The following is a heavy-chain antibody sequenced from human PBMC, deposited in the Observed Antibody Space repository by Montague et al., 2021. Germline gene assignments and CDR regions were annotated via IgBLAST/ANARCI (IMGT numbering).Heavy chain of an antibody. CDR3: AREVAADSGSNSVDY. CDR1: VFTFSAYA. CDR2: IWYDGSNK. V-gene: IGHV3-33*01. Sequence: SLRLSCAASVFTFSAYAMHWVRQAPGKGLEWVAVIWYDGSNKFFADSVKGRFTISGDNSKNTLYLQMNNLRAEDTAIYYCAREVAADSGSNSVDYWGQGTLVTVSS. D-gene: IGHD3-10*01. J-gene: IGHJ4*02.